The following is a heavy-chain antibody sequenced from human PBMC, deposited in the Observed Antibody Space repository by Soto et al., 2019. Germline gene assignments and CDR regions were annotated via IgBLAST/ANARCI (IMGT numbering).Heavy chain of an antibody. V-gene: IGHV1-69*13. D-gene: IGHD3-9*01. Sequence: SVKVSCKASGGTFSSYAISWVRQAPGQGLEWMGGIIPIFGTTNYAQKVQGRVTITADESTSTAYMEMSSLRSEDTAVYYCARSDDWSEFDYWGQGTLVTVSS. CDR3: ARSDDWSEFDY. J-gene: IGHJ4*02. CDR2: IIPIFGTT. CDR1: GGTFSSYA.